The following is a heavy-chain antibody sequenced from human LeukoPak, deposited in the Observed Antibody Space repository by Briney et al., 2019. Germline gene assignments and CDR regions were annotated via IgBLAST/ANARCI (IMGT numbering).Heavy chain of an antibody. D-gene: IGHD5-24*01. CDR2: VIISSRYI. Sequence: GGSLRLSCAASGFTFSRYILKWVGQAPPRGREWVSSVIISSRYIYYADSLKGRFTISRDNVKNSAHLQMHSLRGEGTALYYCARGRLEMANQKTSYFFDCGGQGTLVTVSS. J-gene: IGHJ4*02. CDR3: ARGRLEMANQKTSYFFDC. V-gene: IGHV3-21*01. CDR1: GFTFSRYI.